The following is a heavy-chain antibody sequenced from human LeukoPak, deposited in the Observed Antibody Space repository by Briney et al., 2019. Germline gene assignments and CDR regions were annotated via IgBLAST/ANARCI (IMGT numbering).Heavy chain of an antibody. CDR1: GYTFTGYY. J-gene: IGHJ3*02. CDR2: INPNIGGT. Sequence: ASVKVSCKASGYTFTGYYMHWVRQAPGQGLEWIGWINPNIGGTNYAQKFQGRVTMTRDTSISTAYMELSRLRSDDTAVYYCAREGDYIVVVPAAMSDAFDIWGQGTMVTVSS. V-gene: IGHV1-2*02. D-gene: IGHD2-2*01. CDR3: AREGDYIVVVPAAMSDAFDI.